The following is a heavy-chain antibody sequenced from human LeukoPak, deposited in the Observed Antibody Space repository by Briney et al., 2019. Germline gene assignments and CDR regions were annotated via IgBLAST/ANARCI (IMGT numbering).Heavy chain of an antibody. J-gene: IGHJ5*02. CDR3: ARAPLGYCSGGSCHNWFDP. CDR1: GFTFSDYY. Sequence: GGSLRLSSAASGFTFSDYYMSWIRHAPRNGLEWVSYISSSGSTIYYADSVKDRFTISRDNAKNSLYLQMNSLRAENTAVYYCARAPLGYCSGGSCHNWFDPWGQGTLVTVSS. CDR2: ISSSGSTI. V-gene: IGHV3-11*01. D-gene: IGHD2-15*01.